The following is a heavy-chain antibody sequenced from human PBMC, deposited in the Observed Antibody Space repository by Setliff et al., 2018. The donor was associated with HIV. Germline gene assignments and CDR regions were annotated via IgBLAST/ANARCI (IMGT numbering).Heavy chain of an antibody. Sequence: PGGSLRLSCAASGFIVSKNYMTWVRQAPGKGLEWVSVIYAGGSTSYADSVKGRFTISRDNAENSLFLQMNSLRVEDTAVYYCARHWGNAFDIWGQGTMVTVSS. V-gene: IGHV3-66*04. CDR1: GFIVSKNY. D-gene: IGHD7-27*01. J-gene: IGHJ3*02. CDR2: IYAGGST. CDR3: ARHWGNAFDI.